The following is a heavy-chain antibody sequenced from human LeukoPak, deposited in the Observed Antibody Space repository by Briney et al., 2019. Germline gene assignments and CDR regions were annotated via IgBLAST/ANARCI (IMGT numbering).Heavy chain of an antibody. V-gene: IGHV3-30*03. D-gene: IGHD7-27*01. CDR1: GFTFSSYG. CDR3: ARAGPYGMDV. J-gene: IGHJ6*02. CDR2: ISYDGSNK. Sequence: GGSLRLSCAASGFTFSSYGMHWVRQAPGKGLEWVAVISYDGSNKYYADSVKGRFTISRDNSKNTLYLQINSLRAEDTAVYYCARAGPYGMDVWGQGTTVTVSS.